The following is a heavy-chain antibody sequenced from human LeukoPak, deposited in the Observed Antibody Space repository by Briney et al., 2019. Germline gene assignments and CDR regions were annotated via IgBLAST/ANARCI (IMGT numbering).Heavy chain of an antibody. V-gene: IGHV4-4*07. CDR3: ARVRLSYYYMDV. Sequence: SETLSLTCTVSGASTSSSFWSWIRQSPGKGLEWIGRIYTSGYTNYNPSLRSRVTMSVDTSKNQFSLKLSSVTAADTAVYYCARVRLSYYYMDVWGKGTTVTVSS. J-gene: IGHJ6*03. D-gene: IGHD2/OR15-2a*01. CDR1: GASTSSSF. CDR2: IYTSGYT.